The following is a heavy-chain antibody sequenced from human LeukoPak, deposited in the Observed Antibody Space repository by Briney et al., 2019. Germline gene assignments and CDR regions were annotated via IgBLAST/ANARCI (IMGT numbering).Heavy chain of an antibody. CDR3: ARGRKYTSGYRVTELGSGYSDY. CDR1: GASISSSNW. Sequence: SETLSLTCAVSGASISSSNWWSWVRQPPGKGLEWIGEVSHSGSTNYNPSLKSRLTISVDRSNNQFSLKLGSVTAADTAVYYCARGRKYTSGYRVTELGSGYSDYWGQGTLVTVSS. D-gene: IGHD5-18*01. J-gene: IGHJ4*02. CDR2: VSHSGST. V-gene: IGHV4-4*02.